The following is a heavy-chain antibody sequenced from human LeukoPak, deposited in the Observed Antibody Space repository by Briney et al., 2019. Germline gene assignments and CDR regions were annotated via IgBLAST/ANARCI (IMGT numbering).Heavy chain of an antibody. CDR3: ARDARSIAAAGTKGRYFDY. Sequence: PGRSLRLSCVASGFTFSSYAMHWVRQAPGKGLEWVAVISYDGSNKYYADSVKGRFTISRDNSKNTLYLQMNSLRAEDTAVYYCARDARSIAAAGTKGRYFDYWGQGTLVTVSS. D-gene: IGHD6-13*01. CDR2: ISYDGSNK. J-gene: IGHJ4*02. V-gene: IGHV3-30-3*01. CDR1: GFTFSSYA.